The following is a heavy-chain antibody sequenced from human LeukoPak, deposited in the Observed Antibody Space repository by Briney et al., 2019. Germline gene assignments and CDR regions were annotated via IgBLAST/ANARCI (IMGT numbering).Heavy chain of an antibody. CDR3: ARDGGSYYYYGMDV. CDR2: INPNSGGT. Sequence: ASVKVSCKASGYTFTGYYMHWVRQAPGQGLEWMGWINPNSGGTNYAQKFQGRVTMTRDTSISTAYMKLSRLRSDDTAVYYCARDGGSYYYYGMDVWGQGTTVTVSS. J-gene: IGHJ6*02. D-gene: IGHD4-23*01. CDR1: GYTFTGYY. V-gene: IGHV1-2*02.